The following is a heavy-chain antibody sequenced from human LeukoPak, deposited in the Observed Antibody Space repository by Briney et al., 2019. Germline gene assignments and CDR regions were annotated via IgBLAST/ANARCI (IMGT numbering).Heavy chain of an antibody. D-gene: IGHD6-19*01. J-gene: IGHJ4*02. CDR1: GFTFDDYA. V-gene: IGHV3-9*03. Sequence: GGSLRLSCAASGFTFDDYAMHWVRQAPGKGLEWVSGISWNSGSIGYADSVKGRFTISRDNAKSSLYLQMNSLRAEDMALYYCAKAASTSSGWYYFDYWGQGTLVTVSS. CDR2: ISWNSGSI. CDR3: AKAASTSSGWYYFDY.